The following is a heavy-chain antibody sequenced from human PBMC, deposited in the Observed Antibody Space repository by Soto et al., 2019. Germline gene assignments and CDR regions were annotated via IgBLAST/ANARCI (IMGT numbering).Heavy chain of an antibody. V-gene: IGHV5-51*01. J-gene: IGHJ4*02. CDR2: IYPGDSDT. CDR3: ARLFDTSGWYDY. Sequence: PGESLKISCKGSGYSFTSYWIGWVRQMPGKGLERMGIIYPGDSDTRYSPSFQGQVTISADKSITTTYLQWSSLKASDTAIYYCARLFDTSGWYDYWGQGXLVTVSS. D-gene: IGHD6-19*01. CDR1: GYSFTSYW.